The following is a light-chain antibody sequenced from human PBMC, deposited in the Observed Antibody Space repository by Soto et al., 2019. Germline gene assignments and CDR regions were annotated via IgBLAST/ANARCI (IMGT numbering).Light chain of an antibody. CDR2: ENN. V-gene: IGLV1-51*02. Sequence: QSALTQPPSVSAAPGQKVTISCSGSSSNIGNNFVSWYQQLPGTAPRVLIYENNKRPSGIPDRFSGSKSGTSATLGITGLQTGDEADYYCGTWDGSLSATVFGGGTQLTVL. CDR1: SSNIGNNF. J-gene: IGLJ7*01. CDR3: GTWDGSLSATV.